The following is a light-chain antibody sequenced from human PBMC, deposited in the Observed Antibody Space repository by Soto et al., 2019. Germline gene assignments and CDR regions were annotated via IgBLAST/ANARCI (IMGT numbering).Light chain of an antibody. Sequence: EIVLTQSPVTLSLSPGERATLSCRASQSVTSSLAWYQQKPSQAPRLLVYDASNRATGIPTRFSGSGSGTDFTLTISNLEPEDFAVYYCQQHISWPLTFGGGTKVDNK. J-gene: IGKJ4*01. V-gene: IGKV3-11*01. CDR1: QSVTSS. CDR3: QQHISWPLT. CDR2: DAS.